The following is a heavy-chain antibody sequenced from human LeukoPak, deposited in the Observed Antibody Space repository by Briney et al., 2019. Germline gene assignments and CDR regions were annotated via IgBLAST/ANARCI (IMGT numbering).Heavy chain of an antibody. V-gene: IGHV1-18*01. D-gene: IGHD4-17*01. Sequence: ASVKVSCKASGYYFTSYGIGWVRQAPGQGLDWMGWISPYNGNTNYAQMFQGRVTMTTDTSTTTVYMELRSLRSDDTALYCCARGLTYGDNRGPTDAFDIWGQGTMVTVSS. J-gene: IGHJ3*02. CDR1: GYYFTSYG. CDR2: ISPYNGNT. CDR3: ARGLTYGDNRGPTDAFDI.